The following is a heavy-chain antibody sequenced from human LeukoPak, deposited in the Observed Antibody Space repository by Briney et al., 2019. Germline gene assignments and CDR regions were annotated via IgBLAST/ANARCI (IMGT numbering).Heavy chain of an antibody. CDR3: ASEPRGLAVAAEAI. D-gene: IGHD2-15*01. CDR1: GGSISSSSYY. J-gene: IGHJ3*02. CDR2: IYYSGST. Sequence: PSETLSLTCTVSGGSISSSSYYWGWIRQPPGKGLEWIGSIYYSGSTYYNPSLKSRVTISVDTSKNQFSLKVRSVTAADTAVYYCASEPRGLAVAAEAIWGQGTRVTVSS. V-gene: IGHV4-39*07.